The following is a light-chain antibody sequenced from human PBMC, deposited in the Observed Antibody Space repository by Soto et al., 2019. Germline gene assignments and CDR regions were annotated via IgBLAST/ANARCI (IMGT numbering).Light chain of an antibody. V-gene: IGLV2-14*01. CDR1: SSDVGAYNF. J-gene: IGLJ1*01. CDR3: SSYTSSNTPYV. Sequence: QSVLTQPASVSGSPGQSITISCTGSSSDVGAYNFVPWYQHHPGKAPKLILYEVTTHPSGVSSRFSGSKSGNTASLTISGPQAAEEANYSCSSYTSSNTPYVFGTGTKVTVL. CDR2: EVT.